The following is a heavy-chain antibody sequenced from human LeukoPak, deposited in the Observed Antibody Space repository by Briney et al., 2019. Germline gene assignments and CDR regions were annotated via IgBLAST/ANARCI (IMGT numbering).Heavy chain of an antibody. D-gene: IGHD6-13*01. CDR3: TRDPPAVAINTYA. J-gene: IGHJ5*02. Sequence: GGSLRLSCAASGVSVSSNSMIWVRQAPGKGLEWVLLIYSGGETSYADSVKGRFSISRDNSKNTLYLQMNSLRVEDTAVYYCTRDPPAVAINTYAWGQGTLVTVSS. CDR1: GVSVSSNS. V-gene: IGHV3-66*01. CDR2: IYSGGET.